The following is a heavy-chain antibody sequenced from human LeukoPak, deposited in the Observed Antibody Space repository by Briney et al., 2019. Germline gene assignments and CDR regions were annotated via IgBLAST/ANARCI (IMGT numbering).Heavy chain of an antibody. Sequence: ASVKVSCKASGYTFTGYYMHWVRQAPGQGREWRGWINPNSGGTNYAQKFQGRVTMTRDTSISTAYMELSRLRSDDTAVYYCARDRAPSYCSSTSCYTWGMDVWGQGTTVTVSS. CDR1: GYTFTGYY. CDR2: INPNSGGT. J-gene: IGHJ6*02. CDR3: ARDRAPSYCSSTSCYTWGMDV. V-gene: IGHV1-2*02. D-gene: IGHD2-2*02.